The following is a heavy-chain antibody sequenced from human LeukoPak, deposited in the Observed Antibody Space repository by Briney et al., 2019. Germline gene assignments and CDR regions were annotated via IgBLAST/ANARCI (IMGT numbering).Heavy chain of an antibody. Sequence: GGSLRLSCAASGFTFSSYGMHWVRQAPGKGLEWVASISYDGSNKFYADSVKGRFTISRDNSKNTLYLQMNSLTAEDTAVYYCAKFQGGYNVGDAFDMWGQGTMVTVSS. CDR3: AKFQGGYNVGDAFDM. D-gene: IGHD5-24*01. V-gene: IGHV3-30*18. J-gene: IGHJ3*02. CDR2: ISYDGSNK. CDR1: GFTFSSYG.